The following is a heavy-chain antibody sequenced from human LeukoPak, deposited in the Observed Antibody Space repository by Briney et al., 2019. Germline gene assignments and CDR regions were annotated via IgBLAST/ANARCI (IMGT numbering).Heavy chain of an antibody. CDR1: GGSISSSSYY. Sequence: SETLSLTCTVSGGSISSSSYYWGWIRQPPGKGLEWIGSIYYSGSTYYNPSLKSRVTISVDTSKNQFSLKLSSVTAADTAVYYCAREGRVRGSFVSYNWFDPWGQGTLVTVSS. J-gene: IGHJ5*02. V-gene: IGHV4-39*07. CDR3: AREGRVRGSFVSYNWFDP. D-gene: IGHD3-10*01. CDR2: IYYSGST.